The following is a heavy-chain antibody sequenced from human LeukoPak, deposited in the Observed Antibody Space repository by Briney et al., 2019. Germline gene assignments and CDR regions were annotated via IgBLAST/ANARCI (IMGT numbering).Heavy chain of an antibody. CDR2: INHSGST. Sequence: GTLRLSCAASGFTFSSYGMSWIRQPPGKGLEWIGEINHSGSTNYNPSLKSRVTISVDTSKNQFPLKLSSVTAADTAVYYCARQTKNYYGSGSYYKPRLGAFDIWGQGTMVTVSS. J-gene: IGHJ3*02. CDR1: GFTFSSYG. CDR3: ARQTKNYYGSGSYYKPRLGAFDI. D-gene: IGHD3-10*01. V-gene: IGHV4-34*01.